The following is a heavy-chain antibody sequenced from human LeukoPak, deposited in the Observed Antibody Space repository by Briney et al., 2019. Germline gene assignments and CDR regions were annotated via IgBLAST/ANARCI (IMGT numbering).Heavy chain of an antibody. CDR3: AREMGYCSSTSCNRWFDP. Sequence: ASVKVSCKASGYTFTNYYMHWVRQALGQGLEWMGRINPRGGSTSYAQKFQGRVTMTRDMSTSTVYMELSSLRSEDTAVYYCAREMGYCSSTSCNRWFDPWGQGTLVTVSS. D-gene: IGHD2-2*01. J-gene: IGHJ5*02. V-gene: IGHV1-46*01. CDR2: INPRGGST. CDR1: GYTFTNYY.